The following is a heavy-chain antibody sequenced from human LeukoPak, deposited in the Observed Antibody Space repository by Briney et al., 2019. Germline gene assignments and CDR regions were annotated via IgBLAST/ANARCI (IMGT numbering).Heavy chain of an antibody. Sequence: GGSPRLSCAASGFTFSSYVMHWVRQAPGKGLEWVAVMSYDGSNKYYADSVKGRFTISRDNSKNSLYLQMNSLRAEDTALYYCARRFEYWGQGTLVTVSS. J-gene: IGHJ4*02. V-gene: IGHV3-30*03. CDR1: GFTFSSYV. CDR2: MSYDGSNK. CDR3: ARRFEY.